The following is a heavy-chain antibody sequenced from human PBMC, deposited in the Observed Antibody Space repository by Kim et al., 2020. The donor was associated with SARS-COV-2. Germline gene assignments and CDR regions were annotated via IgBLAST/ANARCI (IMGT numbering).Heavy chain of an antibody. D-gene: IGHD4-17*01. V-gene: IGHV1-46*01. Sequence: YAQTFQGRVTMTRDTSTSTVDMELSSLRSEDTAVYYCARSSTVTTRIIAYWGQGTLVTVSS. CDR3: ARSSTVTTRIIAY. J-gene: IGHJ4*02.